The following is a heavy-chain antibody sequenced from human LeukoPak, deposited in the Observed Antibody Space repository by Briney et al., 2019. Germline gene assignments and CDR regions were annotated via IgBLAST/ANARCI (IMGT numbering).Heavy chain of an antibody. V-gene: IGHV3-23*01. CDR1: GFTFSSYA. D-gene: IGHD3-3*01. CDR3: AKAYYDFWSGYLFSY. J-gene: IGHJ4*02. Sequence: GGSLRLSCAASGFTFSSYAMSWVRQAPGKGLEWVSAISGSGGSTYYADSVKGRFTISRDNSKNTLYLQMNSLRAENTAVYYCAKAYYDFWSGYLFSYWGQGTLVTVSS. CDR2: ISGSGGST.